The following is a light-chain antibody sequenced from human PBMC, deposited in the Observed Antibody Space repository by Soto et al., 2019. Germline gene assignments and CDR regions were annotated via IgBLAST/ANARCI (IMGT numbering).Light chain of an antibody. V-gene: IGKV1-5*03. CDR2: MAS. CDR1: QSISSS. Sequence: DLQMTQSPSTLSASVGDRVTITCRASQSISSSLAWYQQQPGKAPNLLIYMASSLAHVVPSRFSGSGSGTEFTLTLTSMPPADFATYYCQQYNSYSRKFGQGTKVEIK. J-gene: IGKJ1*01. CDR3: QQYNSYSRK.